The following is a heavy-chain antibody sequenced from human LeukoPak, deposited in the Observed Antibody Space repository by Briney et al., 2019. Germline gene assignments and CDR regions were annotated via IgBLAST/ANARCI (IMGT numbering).Heavy chain of an antibody. J-gene: IGHJ4*02. V-gene: IGHV3-23*01. CDR3: AKDGSYDSSGYYYFY. CDR1: GFTFSSYA. CDR2: ISGSGGST. Sequence: GGSLRLSCAASGFTFSSYAMSWVRQAPGRGLEWVSAISGSGGSTYYADSVKGRFTISRDNSKNTLYLQMNSLRAEDTAVYYRAKDGSYDSSGYYYFYWGQGTLVTVSS. D-gene: IGHD3-22*01.